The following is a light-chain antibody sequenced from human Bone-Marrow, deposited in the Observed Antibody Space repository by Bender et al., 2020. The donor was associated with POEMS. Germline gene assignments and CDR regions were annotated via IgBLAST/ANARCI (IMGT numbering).Light chain of an antibody. CDR3: TSYTTSFTLL. CDR1: RSDIGAFNY. Sequence: QSALTQPASVSGSPGQSIAISCTGTRSDIGAFNYVSWYQQYPGKAPKLLIYDVTNRPSGVSTRFSGSKSGTSASLTISGLQAEDEAHYYCTSYTTSFTLLFGGGTRLTVL. V-gene: IGLV2-14*03. J-gene: IGLJ2*01. CDR2: DVT.